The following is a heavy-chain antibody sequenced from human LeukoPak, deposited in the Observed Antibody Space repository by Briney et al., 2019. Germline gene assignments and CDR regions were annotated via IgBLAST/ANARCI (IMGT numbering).Heavy chain of an antibody. CDR3: ARVGPWVNPDYYYCYMDV. CDR1: GFSFDDYA. Sequence: GRSLRLSCVASGFSFDDYAMYWVRQAPGKGLEWISSISSSGSYIYYADSVKGRLTISRDNAKKSLYLQMNSLRAEDTAVYYCARVGPWVNPDYYYCYMDVWGKGTTVTVSS. CDR2: ISSSGSYI. V-gene: IGHV3-21*01. D-gene: IGHD1-14*01. J-gene: IGHJ6*03.